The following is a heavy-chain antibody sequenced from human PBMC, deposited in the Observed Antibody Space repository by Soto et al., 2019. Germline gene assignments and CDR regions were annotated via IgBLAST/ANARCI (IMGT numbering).Heavy chain of an antibody. J-gene: IGHJ6*02. D-gene: IGHD3-16*01. CDR1: GGTFSSYA. V-gene: IGHV1-69*13. Sequence: GAAVKVSCKASGGTFSSYAISWVRQAPGQGLEWMGGIIHIFGTANYAQKFQGRVTITADESTSTAYMELSSLRSEDTAVYYCASLKGGYYYYGMDVWGQGTTVTVSS. CDR3: ASLKGGYYYYGMDV. CDR2: IIHIFGTA.